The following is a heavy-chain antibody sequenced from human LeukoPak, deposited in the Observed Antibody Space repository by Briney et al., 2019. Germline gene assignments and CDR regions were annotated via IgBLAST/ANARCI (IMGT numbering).Heavy chain of an antibody. CDR2: IYTSGST. CDR3: ARDVKCRPYEEIVVVPADGYYYYYYMDV. D-gene: IGHD2-2*01. Sequence: SETLSLTCTVSSGSISSYYWSWIRQPAGRGLEWIGRIYTSGSTNYNRSLKSRVTMSVDTSKNQFSLKLSSVTAADTAVYYCARDVKCRPYEEIVVVPADGYYYYYYMDVWGKGTTVTVSS. J-gene: IGHJ6*03. V-gene: IGHV4-4*07. CDR1: SGSISSYY.